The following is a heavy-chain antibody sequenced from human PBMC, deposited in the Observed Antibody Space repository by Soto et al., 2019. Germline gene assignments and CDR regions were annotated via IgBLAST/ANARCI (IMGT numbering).Heavy chain of an antibody. CDR2: ISSSSSYI. V-gene: IGHV3-21*01. J-gene: IGHJ6*02. CDR1: VFTFISYS. Sequence: GWSLRLSCASSVFTFISYSMNWVRQAPGKGLEWVSSISSSSSYIYYADSVKGRFTISRDNAKNSLYLQMNSLRAEDTAVYYCARAGDSSGYYYGYYYYGMDVWGQGTTVTVSS. D-gene: IGHD3-22*01. CDR3: ARAGDSSGYYYGYYYYGMDV.